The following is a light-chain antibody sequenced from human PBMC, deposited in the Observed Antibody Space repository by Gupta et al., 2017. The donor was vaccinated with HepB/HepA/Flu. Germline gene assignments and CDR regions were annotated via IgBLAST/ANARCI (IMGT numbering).Light chain of an antibody. V-gene: IGKV2-28*01. CDR2: VAS. J-gene: IGKJ2*01. CDR1: RTLLHNDGYHF. CDR3: MQTLDSPYT. Sequence: DILMTQSPLSLAVTPGEPASISCRSSRTLLHNDGYHFLNWYLQKPGQSPHLLIYVASSRASGVPDRFNGSGSGTDFTLHIARVEAEDVGVYCCMQTLDSPYTFGQGTKLKI.